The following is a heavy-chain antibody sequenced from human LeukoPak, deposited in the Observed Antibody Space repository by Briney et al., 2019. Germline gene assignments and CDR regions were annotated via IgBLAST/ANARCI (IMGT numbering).Heavy chain of an antibody. Sequence: GGALRLSCTVSGFTVSSNSMSWVRQAPGEGLEWVSFYSGGNTHYSDSVKGRFTISRDNSKNTLYLQMNSLRADDTAVYYCARRAGEYSHPYDYWGQGTLVTVSS. J-gene: IGHJ4*02. D-gene: IGHD4-17*01. V-gene: IGHV3-53*01. CDR2: YSGGNT. CDR1: GFTVSSNS. CDR3: ARRAGEYSHPYDY.